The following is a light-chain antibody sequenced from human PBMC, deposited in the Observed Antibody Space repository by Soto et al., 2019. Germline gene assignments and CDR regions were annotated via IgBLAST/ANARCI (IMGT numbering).Light chain of an antibody. Sequence: VVTQPPPLSWGPGEGGTLSLPGGSPKNGAGYDVHWYQQLPGTAPKLLIYGNSNRPSGVPDRFSGSKSVTSASLAITGLQAEDEADYYCQSYDSSLSVTYVFGTGTKVTVL. CDR1: SPKNGAGYD. CDR2: GNS. V-gene: IGLV1-40*01. CDR3: QSYDSSLSVTYV. J-gene: IGLJ1*01.